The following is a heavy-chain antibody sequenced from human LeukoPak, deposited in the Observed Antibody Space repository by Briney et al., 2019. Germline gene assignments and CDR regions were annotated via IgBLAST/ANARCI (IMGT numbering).Heavy chain of an antibody. Sequence: PGGTLRLSCAPSGFTFSSYSMNWVRQALGKGLEWVSAIRSSSGYISYADSVKGRFTLSRDNAKTSLYLQMNSLRAEDTAVYYCARQGEEYNWNGHAFDIWGQGTMVTVSS. J-gene: IGHJ3*02. V-gene: IGHV3-21*01. CDR1: GFTFSSYS. D-gene: IGHD1-20*01. CDR3: ARQGEEYNWNGHAFDI. CDR2: IRSSSGYI.